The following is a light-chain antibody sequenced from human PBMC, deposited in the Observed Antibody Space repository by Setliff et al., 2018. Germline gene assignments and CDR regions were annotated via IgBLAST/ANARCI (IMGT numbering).Light chain of an antibody. CDR3: AAWDDSLLGYV. CDR2: TNS. Sequence: QSALAQPPSASGTPGQRVTISCSGSSSNIGRYTVNWYQQLPGTAPKLLIYTNSQRPSGVPDRFSGSKSGTSGSLAISGLQSEDEADYYCAAWDDSLLGYVFGTGTKVTV. CDR1: SSNIGRYT. J-gene: IGLJ1*01. V-gene: IGLV1-44*01.